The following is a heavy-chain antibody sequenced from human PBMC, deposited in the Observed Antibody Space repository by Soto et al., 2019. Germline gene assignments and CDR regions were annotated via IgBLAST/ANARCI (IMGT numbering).Heavy chain of an antibody. Sequence: QVQLVQSGAEVKEPGDSVRVSCEASGYTFTTYYIHWVRQAPGQGLEWMGWINPKFGDTTYAQDFQGRVSMTRDMSIRTVYMELSRLTSGDTAIYYCARNLDYYYGRGSGNGHGVWGQGTTVTVFS. D-gene: IGHD3-10*02. J-gene: IGHJ6*02. CDR1: GYTFTTYY. CDR2: INPKFGDT. CDR3: ARNLDYYYGRGSGNGHGV. V-gene: IGHV1-2*02.